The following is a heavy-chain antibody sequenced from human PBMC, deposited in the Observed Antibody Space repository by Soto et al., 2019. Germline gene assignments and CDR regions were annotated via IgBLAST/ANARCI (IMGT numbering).Heavy chain of an antibody. V-gene: IGHV1-2*02. CDR3: ARDLAKGGGSAGFDY. CDR2: INPTSGGP. CDR1: GYTFTVYY. Sequence: QVQLVQSGAEVKKPGASVNVSCKASGYTFTVYYMHWVRQAPGQGLEWMGWINPTSGGPMYPQKFQGRVTMTWDTSISTAYMALTRLRSDETAVYYCARDLAKGGGSAGFDYWGQGTLVTVSS. D-gene: IGHD1-26*01. J-gene: IGHJ4*02.